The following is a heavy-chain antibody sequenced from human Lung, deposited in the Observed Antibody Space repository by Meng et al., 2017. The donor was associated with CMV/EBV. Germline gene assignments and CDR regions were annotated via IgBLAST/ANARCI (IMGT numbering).Heavy chain of an antibody. CDR3: QRHSDSWHGGIDV. D-gene: IGHD6-13*01. J-gene: IGHJ6*02. Sequence: GXXLVXPTQALTLTCTLSGFSLSGSGMCVSWIRQPPGKALEWLARIDWDGDEYYITSLKTRLTISKDTSKNQVVLTMTNMDPVDTGTYYYQRHSDSWHGGIDVWGQGXTVTVSS. V-gene: IGHV2-70*11. CDR1: GFSLSGSGMC. CDR2: IDWDGDE.